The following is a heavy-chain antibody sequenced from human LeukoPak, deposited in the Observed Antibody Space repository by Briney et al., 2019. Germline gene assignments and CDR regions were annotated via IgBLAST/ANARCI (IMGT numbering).Heavy chain of an antibody. V-gene: IGHV3-48*03. Sequence: GGSLRLSCAASGFTFSSYEMNWVRQAPGKGLEWVSYISSSSSTIYYADSVKGRFTISRDNAKSSLYLQMNSLRAEDTAVYYCARDLYDSSGYSPDAFDIWGQGTMVTVSS. J-gene: IGHJ3*02. CDR3: ARDLYDSSGYSPDAFDI. D-gene: IGHD3-22*01. CDR2: ISSSSSTI. CDR1: GFTFSSYE.